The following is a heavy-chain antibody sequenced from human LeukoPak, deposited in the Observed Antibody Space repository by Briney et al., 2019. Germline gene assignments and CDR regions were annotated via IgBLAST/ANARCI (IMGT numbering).Heavy chain of an antibody. CDR3: ARVRTGKYYYDSSGYYYYYYGMDV. J-gene: IGHJ6*02. V-gene: IGHV1-69*13. Sequence: SVKVSCKASGGTFSNYAITWVRQAPGQGLEWMGGIIPIFGTANYAQKFQGRVTITADESTSTAYMELSSLRSEDTAVYYCARVRTGKYYYDSSGYYYYYYGMDVWGQGTTVTVSS. D-gene: IGHD3-22*01. CDR2: IIPIFGTA. CDR1: GGTFSNYA.